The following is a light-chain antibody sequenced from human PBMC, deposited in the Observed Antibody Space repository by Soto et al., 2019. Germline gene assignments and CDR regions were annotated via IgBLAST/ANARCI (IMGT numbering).Light chain of an antibody. J-gene: IGLJ3*02. Sequence: SSELTQAPSVSVAPGQTARITCGGDNIGDKRVHWYQQRPGQAPVLVVYDDRDRPSGIPERFSGSNSGNTATLTISRVEGGDEADYYCQVWDDRGLHVVFGGGTKLTVL. V-gene: IGLV3-21*02. CDR2: DDR. CDR3: QVWDDRGLHVV. CDR1: NIGDKR.